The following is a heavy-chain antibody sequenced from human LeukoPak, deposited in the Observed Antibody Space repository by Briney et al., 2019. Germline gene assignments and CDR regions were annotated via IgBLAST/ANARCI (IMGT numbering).Heavy chain of an antibody. V-gene: IGHV4-59*01. CDR1: GGSISSYY. J-gene: IGHJ4*02. CDR2: ISYSGST. Sequence: SETLSLTCSVSGGSISSYYWSWIRQPPGKGLEWIGYISYSGSTNYNPSLKSRVTISADTSKIQFSLKLSSVTAADTAVYYCARTGYCSGSSCYLNPVDYWGQGTLVTVSS. CDR3: ARTGYCSGSSCYLNPVDY. D-gene: IGHD2-15*01.